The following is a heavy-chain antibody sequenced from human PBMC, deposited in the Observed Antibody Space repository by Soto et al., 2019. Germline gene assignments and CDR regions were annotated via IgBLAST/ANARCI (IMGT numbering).Heavy chain of an antibody. D-gene: IGHD2-15*01. CDR2: IWYDGSNK. CDR1: GFTFSSYG. Sequence: QVQLVESGGGVVQPGRSLRLSCAASGFTFSSYGTHWVRQAPGKGLEWVAVIWYDGSNKYYADSVKGRFTISRDNSKNTLYLQMNSLRAEDTAVYYCASSEYCSGGSCYGTGFDYWGQGTLVTVSS. CDR3: ASSEYCSGGSCYGTGFDY. J-gene: IGHJ4*02. V-gene: IGHV3-33*01.